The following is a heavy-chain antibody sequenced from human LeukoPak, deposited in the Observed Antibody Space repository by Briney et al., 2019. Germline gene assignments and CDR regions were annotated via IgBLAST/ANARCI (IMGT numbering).Heavy chain of an antibody. J-gene: IGHJ4*02. D-gene: IGHD6-19*01. V-gene: IGHV3-21*01. CDR1: GFTFSSYS. Sequence: GGSLRLSCAASGFTFSSYSMNWVRQAPGKGLEWVSSISSSSSYIYYADSVKGRFTIPRDNAKNSLYLQMNSLRAEDTAVYYCARGSIAVAGTEDYWGQGTLVTVSS. CDR2: ISSSSSYI. CDR3: ARGSIAVAGTEDY.